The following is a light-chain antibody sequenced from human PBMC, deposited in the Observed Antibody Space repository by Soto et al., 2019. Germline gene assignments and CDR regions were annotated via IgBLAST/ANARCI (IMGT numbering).Light chain of an antibody. Sequence: QSALTQPRSVSGSPGQSVTFSCTGTSGDIGAYNYVSWYQFHPGKAPKMTIYDVNKRPSGVPDRFSGSKSGNTASLTISWLQAEDEADYYCCSYTSTNSRVFGGGTKLTVL. J-gene: IGLJ3*02. CDR1: SGDIGAYNY. CDR3: CSYTSTNSRV. V-gene: IGLV2-11*01. CDR2: DVN.